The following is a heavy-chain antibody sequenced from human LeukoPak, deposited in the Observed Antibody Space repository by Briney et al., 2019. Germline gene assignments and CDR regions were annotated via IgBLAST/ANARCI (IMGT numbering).Heavy chain of an antibody. Sequence: SETLSLTCTVSGYSISSGYYWGWIRQPPGKGLEGMGSIYHSGSTYYNPSLKSRVTISVDTSKNQFSLKLSAVTAADTVVYHEARDVRYCSSTSCYPWFDPWGQGSLVTVSS. CDR3: ARDVRYCSSTSCYPWFDP. CDR2: IYHSGST. J-gene: IGHJ5*02. D-gene: IGHD2-2*01. CDR1: GYSISSGYY. V-gene: IGHV4-38-2*02.